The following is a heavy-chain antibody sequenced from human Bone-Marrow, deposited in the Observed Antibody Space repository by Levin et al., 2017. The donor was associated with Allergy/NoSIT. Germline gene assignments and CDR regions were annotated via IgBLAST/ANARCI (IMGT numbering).Heavy chain of an antibody. D-gene: IGHD1-26*01. CDR3: ARGGSYLTNGFDY. V-gene: IGHV3-48*03. J-gene: IGHJ4*02. Sequence: GESLKISCAASGFTFNNDDLNWVRQAPGKGLEWVSYIRGSGDSDSIYYADSVKGRFTISRDNAKNSLYLQMNSLRAEDTAVYFCARGGSYLTNGFDYWGQGTLVTVSS. CDR2: IRGSGDSDSI. CDR1: GFTFNNDD.